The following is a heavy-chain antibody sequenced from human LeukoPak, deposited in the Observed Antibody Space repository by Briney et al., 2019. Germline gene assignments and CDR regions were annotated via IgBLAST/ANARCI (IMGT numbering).Heavy chain of an antibody. Sequence: GGSLRLSCAASGFIFTSYWMHWVRQPPGKGLVWVSRVEHDGSRTAYADSVTGRFTISRDNARNMVYLQMNSLRAEDTAVYYCATDLGWGQGTLVTVSS. CDR3: ATDLG. J-gene: IGHJ4*02. CDR2: VEHDGSRT. D-gene: IGHD4-17*01. V-gene: IGHV3-74*01. CDR1: GFIFTSYW.